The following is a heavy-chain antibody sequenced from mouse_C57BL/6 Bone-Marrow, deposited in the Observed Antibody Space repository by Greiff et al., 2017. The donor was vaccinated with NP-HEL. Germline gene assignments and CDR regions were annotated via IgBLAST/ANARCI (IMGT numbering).Heavy chain of an antibody. V-gene: IGHV8-8*01. CDR2: IWWDDDK. J-gene: IGHJ4*01. Sequence: QVTLKECGPGILQPSQTLSLTCSFSGFSLSTFGMGVGWIRQPSGKGLEWLAHIWWDDDKYYNPALKSRLTISKDTSKNQVFLKIDNVDTADTATYYCARMAYYSNLRGMDYWGQGTSVTVSS. D-gene: IGHD2-5*01. CDR1: GFSLSTFGMG. CDR3: ARMAYYSNLRGMDY.